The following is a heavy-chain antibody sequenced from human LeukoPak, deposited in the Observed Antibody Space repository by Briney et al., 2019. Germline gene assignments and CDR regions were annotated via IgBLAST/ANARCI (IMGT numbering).Heavy chain of an antibody. V-gene: IGHV1-18*01. CDR3: AREAFSMTTVTTFGDY. CDR2: ISAYNGNT. J-gene: IGHJ4*02. D-gene: IGHD4-17*01. Sequence: ASVKVSCKASGYTFTSYGISWVRQAPGQRLEWMGWISAYNGNTNYAQKLQGRVTMTTDTSTSTAYMELRSLRSEDTAVYYCAREAFSMTTVTTFGDYWGQGTLVTVSS. CDR1: GYTFTSYG.